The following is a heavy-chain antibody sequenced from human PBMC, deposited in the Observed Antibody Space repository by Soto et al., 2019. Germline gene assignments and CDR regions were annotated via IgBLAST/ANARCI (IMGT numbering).Heavy chain of an antibody. CDR2: IYPGDSDT. D-gene: IGHD2-2*01. Sequence: GESLKISCKGSGYSFTNYWIGWVRQMPGKGLEWMGIIYPGDSDTRYSPSFQGQVTISADKSISTAYLQWSSLKASDTAMYYCARVGPFCSSTSCFDCWGQGTLVTVSS. V-gene: IGHV5-51*01. J-gene: IGHJ4*02. CDR3: ARVGPFCSSTSCFDC. CDR1: GYSFTNYW.